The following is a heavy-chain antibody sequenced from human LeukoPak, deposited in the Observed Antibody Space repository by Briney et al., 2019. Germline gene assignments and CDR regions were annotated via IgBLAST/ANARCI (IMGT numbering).Heavy chain of an antibody. Sequence: SETLPLTCTVSGGSISSYYWTWIRQPAGKGLEWIGRIYTNGNTNYNPSLKSRVTMSVDTSKNQFSLKLSSVTAADTAVYYCARDGYYGSGSYYKEWWFDPWGQGTLVTVSS. J-gene: IGHJ5*02. V-gene: IGHV4-4*07. CDR3: ARDGYYGSGSYYKEWWFDP. CDR1: GGSISSYY. D-gene: IGHD3-10*01. CDR2: IYTNGNT.